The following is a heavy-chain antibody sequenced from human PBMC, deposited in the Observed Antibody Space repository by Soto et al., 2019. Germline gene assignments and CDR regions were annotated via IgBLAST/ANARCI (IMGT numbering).Heavy chain of an antibody. CDR2: LYYGRSA. Sequence: QVQLQESGPGLVKPSETLSLTCAVSGDSISSYYCMWIRQPPGKGLESIGYLYYGRSANYNPSLRCRVTLSVDTSTNQCSLPLSSITAADTAVYYCALRSMAVVPEYWGQGTLVTVSS. CDR1: GDSISSYY. CDR3: ALRSMAVVPEY. J-gene: IGHJ4*02. V-gene: IGHV4-59*01. D-gene: IGHD3-22*01.